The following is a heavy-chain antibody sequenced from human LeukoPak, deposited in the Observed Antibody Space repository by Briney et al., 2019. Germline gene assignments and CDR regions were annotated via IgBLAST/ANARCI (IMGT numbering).Heavy chain of an antibody. V-gene: IGHV4-31*03. Sequence: SETLSLTCTASGGSISSGGYYLSWIRQHPGKGLEWIVYIYYSGSTYYNPSLKSRVTISVDTSKNQFSLKLSSVTAADTAVYYCARVPHYDYVWGSYNYFDYWGQGTLVTVSS. J-gene: IGHJ4*02. CDR1: GGSISSGGYY. CDR3: ARVPHYDYVWGSYNYFDY. D-gene: IGHD3-16*01. CDR2: IYYSGST.